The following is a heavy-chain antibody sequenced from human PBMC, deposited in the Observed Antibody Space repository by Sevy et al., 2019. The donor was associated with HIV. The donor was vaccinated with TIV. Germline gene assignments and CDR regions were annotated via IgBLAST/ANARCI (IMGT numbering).Heavy chain of an antibody. CDR2: ISWNSGSI. Sequence: SLKISCAASEFTFDDYAMHWVRQAPGKGLEWVSGISWNSGSIGYADSVKGRFTISRDNAKNSLYLQMNSLRAEDTALYYCAKGSAGTTTWGHFDYWGQGTLVTVSS. V-gene: IGHV3-9*01. J-gene: IGHJ4*02. CDR3: AKGSAGTTTWGHFDY. CDR1: EFTFDDYA. D-gene: IGHD6-13*01.